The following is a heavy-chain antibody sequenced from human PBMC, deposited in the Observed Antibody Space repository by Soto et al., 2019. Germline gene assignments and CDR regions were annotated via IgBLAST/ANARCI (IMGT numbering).Heavy chain of an antibody. D-gene: IGHD3-10*01. V-gene: IGHV4-59*01. CDR1: GGSISSYY. CDR2: IYYSGGT. CDR3: ARGGSGSYYNDYYYGMDV. Sequence: SETLSLTCTVSGGSISSYYWSWIRQPPGKGLEWIGYIYYSGGTNYNPSLKSRVTISVDTSKNQFSLKLSSVTAADTAVYYCARGGSGSYYNDYYYGMDVWGQGTTVTVSS. J-gene: IGHJ6*02.